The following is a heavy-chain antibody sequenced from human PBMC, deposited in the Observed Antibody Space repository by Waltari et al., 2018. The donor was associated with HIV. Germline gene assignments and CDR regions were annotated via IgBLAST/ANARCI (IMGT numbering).Heavy chain of an antibody. J-gene: IGHJ4*02. CDR1: GITFRNAR. Sequence: EVQLVESGGGLVKPWGSLRLSCAASGITFRNARIGWLRQAPGKGLEWVGRIKSGAEGGTTDYAAAVKGRFTISRDDSKHTLYLQMDSLKTEDTAVYYCTTLWYSYDSTDYWGQGTLVTVSS. V-gene: IGHV3-15*01. CDR3: TTLWYSYDSTDY. CDR2: IKSGAEGGTT. D-gene: IGHD3-22*01.